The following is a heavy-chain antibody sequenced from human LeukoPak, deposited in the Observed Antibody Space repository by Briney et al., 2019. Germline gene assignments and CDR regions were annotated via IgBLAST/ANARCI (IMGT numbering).Heavy chain of an antibody. CDR3: AKDTSQTNYYYYGMDV. CDR2: ISYDGSNK. V-gene: IGHV3-30*18. CDR1: GFTFSSYG. Sequence: PGGSLRLSCAASGFTFSSYGMHWVRQAPGKGLEWVAVISYDGSNKYYADSVKGRFTISRDNSKNTLYLQMNSLRAEDTAVYYCAKDTSQTNYYYYGMDVWGQGTTVTVSS. J-gene: IGHJ6*02. D-gene: IGHD1-7*01.